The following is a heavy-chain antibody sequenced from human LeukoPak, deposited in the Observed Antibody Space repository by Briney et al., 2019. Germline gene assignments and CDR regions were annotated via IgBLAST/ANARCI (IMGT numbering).Heavy chain of an antibody. V-gene: IGHV1-18*01. D-gene: IGHD1-26*01. CDR1: GYTFTKYG. CDR3: ARDRVGATSPFDY. CDR2: ISTYNGNT. J-gene: IGHJ4*02. Sequence: ASVKVSCKASGYTFTKYGITWVRQAPGQGLEWMGWISTYNGNTNYAQKLQGRVTMTTDTSTSTAYMELRSLISDDAAVYYCARDRVGATSPFDYWGQGTLVTVSS.